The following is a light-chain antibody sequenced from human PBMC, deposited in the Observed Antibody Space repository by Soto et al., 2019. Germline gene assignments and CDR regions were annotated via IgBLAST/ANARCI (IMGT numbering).Light chain of an antibody. Sequence: DIQMTQSPSSLSASVGDRVTITCQASRDIANYLNWYQQKAGRAPKFLIYDASNLETGVPSRFSASGSGTDFTLTISSLQPEDIATYYCQQYDNLPLTFGGGTKVEIK. CDR3: QQYDNLPLT. V-gene: IGKV1-33*01. CDR2: DAS. J-gene: IGKJ4*01. CDR1: RDIANY.